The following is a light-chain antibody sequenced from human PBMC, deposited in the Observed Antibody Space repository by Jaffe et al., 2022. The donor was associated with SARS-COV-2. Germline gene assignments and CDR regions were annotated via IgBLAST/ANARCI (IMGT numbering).Light chain of an antibody. J-gene: IGLJ1*01. V-gene: IGLV2-8*01. CDR3: NSYAGRSNFV. CDR1: SSDIGSYNY. Sequence: QSALTQPPSASGSPGQSVTISCTGTSSDIGSYNYVSWYQQRPGKAPKLMIYEVNKRPSGVPDRFSAFKSGNTASLTVSGLQAEDEADYYCNSYAGRSNFVFGTGTKVTVL. CDR2: EVN.